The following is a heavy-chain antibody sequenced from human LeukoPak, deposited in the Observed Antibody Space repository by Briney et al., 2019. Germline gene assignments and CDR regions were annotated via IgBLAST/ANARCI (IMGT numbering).Heavy chain of an antibody. Sequence: GASVKVSCKASGYTFTSYYMHWVRQAPGQGLEWMGIINPSGGSTSYAQKFQGRVTMTRDASTSTVYMELSSLRSEDTAVYYCARDVSAVAGPYWYLDLWGRGTLVTVSS. CDR2: INPSGGST. J-gene: IGHJ2*01. V-gene: IGHV1-46*01. CDR1: GYTFTSYY. CDR3: ARDVSAVAGPYWYLDL. D-gene: IGHD6-19*01.